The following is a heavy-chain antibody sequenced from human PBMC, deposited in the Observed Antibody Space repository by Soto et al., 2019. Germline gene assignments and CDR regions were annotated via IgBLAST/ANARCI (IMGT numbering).Heavy chain of an antibody. Sequence: SGGSLRLSCAASGFSFRNAWMNWVRQAPGRGLEWVGRIKSKSDGGTTDYDAPVKEKLTISRDDSQNTLNLKIKSLKIEDTALYYCTLMYHDGSESYYFQYWGQGTLVTVSS. CDR1: GFSFRNAW. J-gene: IGHJ1*01. CDR3: TLMYHDGSESYYFQY. D-gene: IGHD3-10*01. V-gene: IGHV3-15*07. CDR2: IKSKSDGGTT.